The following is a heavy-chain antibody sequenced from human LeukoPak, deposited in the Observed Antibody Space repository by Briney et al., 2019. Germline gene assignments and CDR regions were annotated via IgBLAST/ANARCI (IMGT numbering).Heavy chain of an antibody. CDR1: GGSINSGGYY. J-gene: IGHJ4*02. V-gene: IGHV4-31*01. CDR3: ARAPWGGGVDY. D-gene: IGHD3-10*01. CDR2: IYYSGST. Sequence: SQTLSLTCTVSGGSINSGGYYWSWIRQHPGKGLEWIGYIYYSGSTYYNPSLKSQVTILIDTSKNQFSLKLSSVTAADTAVYYCARAPWGGGVDYWGQGTMVTVSS.